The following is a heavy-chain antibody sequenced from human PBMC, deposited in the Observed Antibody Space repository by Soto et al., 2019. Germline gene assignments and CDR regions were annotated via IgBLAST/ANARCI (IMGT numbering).Heavy chain of an antibody. CDR1: GYTFTSYY. CDR2: INPSGGST. CDR3: ARTTVTASYYYMDV. V-gene: IGHV1-46*01. Sequence: ASVKVSCKASGYTFTSYYMHWVRQAPGQGLEWMGIINPSGGSTSYAQKFQGRLTMTTDTSTSTANMELTSLRSDDTALYYCARTTVTASYYYMDVWGKGSTVTVSS. J-gene: IGHJ6*03. D-gene: IGHD4-17*01.